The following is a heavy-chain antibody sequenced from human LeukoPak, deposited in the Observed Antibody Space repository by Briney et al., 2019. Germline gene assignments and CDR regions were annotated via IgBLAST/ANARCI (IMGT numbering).Heavy chain of an antibody. J-gene: IGHJ3*02. CDR2: ISSGSSFI. Sequence: GGSLRLSCAASGFTFTTYTLNWVRQAPGRGLEWVSSISSGSSFIYYADSVKGRFTISRDNAKNSLYLQMNSLRAEDTAVYYCARDRSQGSDSSGYYPDALNIWGQRTMVTVSS. CDR1: GFTFTTYT. CDR3: ARDRSQGSDSSGYYPDALNI. D-gene: IGHD3-22*01. V-gene: IGHV3-21*01.